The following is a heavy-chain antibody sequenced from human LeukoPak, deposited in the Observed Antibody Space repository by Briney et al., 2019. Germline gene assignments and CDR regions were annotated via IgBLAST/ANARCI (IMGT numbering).Heavy chain of an antibody. J-gene: IGHJ4*02. D-gene: IGHD3-3*01. V-gene: IGHV4-61*02. Sequence: SETLSLTCTVSGGSISSGSYYWSWVRQPAGKGLEWIGRIYTSGTTNYNPSLKSRVTISVDTSKHQFSLKLRSVTAADTAVYYCAREGKEGYDFWTGYYEYYFDYWGQGTLVTVSS. CDR2: IYTSGTT. CDR1: GGSISSGSYY. CDR3: AREGKEGYDFWTGYYEYYFDY.